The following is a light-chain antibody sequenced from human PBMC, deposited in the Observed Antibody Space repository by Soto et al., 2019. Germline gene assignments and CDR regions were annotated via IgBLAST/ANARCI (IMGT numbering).Light chain of an antibody. CDR3: QQYNSYSPT. V-gene: IGKV1-5*03. CDR1: QSISSW. J-gene: IGKJ1*01. CDR2: KAS. Sequence: DIQMTQSPSTLSASVGDRVTITCRASQSISSWLAWYQQKPGKAPKLLIYKASISESGVPSRFSGSGSGTEFTLTISSLQPDDFATDYCQQYNSYSPTFGPGTKVEI.